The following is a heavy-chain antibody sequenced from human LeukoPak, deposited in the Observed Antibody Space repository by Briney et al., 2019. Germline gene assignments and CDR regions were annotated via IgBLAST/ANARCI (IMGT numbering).Heavy chain of an antibody. Sequence: GASVKVSCKASGGTFSSYTISWVRQAPGQGLEWMGWISAYNGNTNYAQKLQGRVTMTTDTSTSTAYMELRSLRSDDTAVYYCARDRDSKWELPDYYYMDVWGKGTTVTVSS. CDR2: ISAYNGNT. CDR1: GGTFSSYT. D-gene: IGHD1-26*01. CDR3: ARDRDSKWELPDYYYMDV. J-gene: IGHJ6*03. V-gene: IGHV1-18*01.